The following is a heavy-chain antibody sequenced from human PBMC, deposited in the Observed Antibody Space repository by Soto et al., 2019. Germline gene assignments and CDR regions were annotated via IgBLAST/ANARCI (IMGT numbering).Heavy chain of an antibody. Sequence: EVQLVESGGGLVQPRGSLRLSCAASGFTFSGFWMHWVRQAPGKGLVWVSRTNNDGSVTDYADSVKGRFTISRDNAENTLYLQMNSLRAEDAAVYYCTRDIGGASSTWGQGTLVTVSS. J-gene: IGHJ5*02. V-gene: IGHV3-74*01. CDR1: GFTFSGFW. CDR2: TNNDGSVT. D-gene: IGHD1-26*01. CDR3: TRDIGGASST.